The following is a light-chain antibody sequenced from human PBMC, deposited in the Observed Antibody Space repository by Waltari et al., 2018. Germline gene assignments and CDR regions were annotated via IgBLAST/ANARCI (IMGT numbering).Light chain of an antibody. CDR1: QSVLYSSNNKNY. J-gene: IGKJ1*01. Sequence: DIVMTQSPDSLAVSLGERATINCKSSQSVLYSSNNKNYLAWYQQRPGQPPKLLIYWASTRESGVPDRFSGSGSGTDFTLPISSLLAEDVAVYYCQQYYAIPRTFGQGTKVEIK. CDR2: WAS. V-gene: IGKV4-1*01. CDR3: QQYYAIPRT.